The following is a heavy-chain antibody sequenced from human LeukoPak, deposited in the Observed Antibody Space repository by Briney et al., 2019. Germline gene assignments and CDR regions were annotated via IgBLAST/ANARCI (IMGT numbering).Heavy chain of an antibody. D-gene: IGHD1-26*01. CDR1: GGSISSGSYY. CDR2: IYYSGST. J-gene: IGHJ3*02. Sequence: SETLSLTCTVSGGSISSGSYYWSWIRQPPGKGLEWIGYIYYSGSTNYNPSLKSRVTISVDTSKNQFSLKLSSVTAADTAVYYCARDPRGELLDAFDIXXQGTMVTVSS. V-gene: IGHV4-61*01. CDR3: ARDPRGELLDAFDI.